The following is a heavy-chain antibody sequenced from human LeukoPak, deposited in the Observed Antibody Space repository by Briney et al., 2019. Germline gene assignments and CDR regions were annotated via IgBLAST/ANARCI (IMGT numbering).Heavy chain of an antibody. CDR3: ARDRRYYGSGPYCYYGMDV. Sequence: PGGSLRLSCAASGFTFSNYWMSWVRQTPGKGLEWVANIKQDGSEKYYVDSVRGRFTISRDNAKNSLSLQMNSLRAEDTAVYYCARDRRYYGSGPYCYYGMDVWGQGTTVTVSS. D-gene: IGHD3-10*01. CDR2: IKQDGSEK. J-gene: IGHJ6*02. V-gene: IGHV3-7*03. CDR1: GFTFSNYW.